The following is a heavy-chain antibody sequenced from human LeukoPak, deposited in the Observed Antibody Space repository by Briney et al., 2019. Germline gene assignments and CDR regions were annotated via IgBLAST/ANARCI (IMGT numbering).Heavy chain of an antibody. CDR2: INPNSGGT. D-gene: IGHD5-18*01. CDR1: GYTFTGYY. Sequence: ASVKVSCKASGYTFTGYYMHWVRQAPGQGLEWMGWINPNSGGTNYAQKFQGGVTMTRDTSISTAYMELSRLRSDDTAVYYCASLDTAMVTNDAFDIWGQGTMVTVSS. J-gene: IGHJ3*02. V-gene: IGHV1-2*02. CDR3: ASLDTAMVTNDAFDI.